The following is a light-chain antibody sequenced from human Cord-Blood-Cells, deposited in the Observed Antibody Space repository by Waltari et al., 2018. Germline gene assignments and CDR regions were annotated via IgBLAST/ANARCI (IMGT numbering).Light chain of an antibody. CDR2: ENN. J-gene: IGLJ3*02. CDR3: GTWDSSLSAGV. CDR1: SDNLGNNY. V-gene: IGLV1-51*02. Sequence: QSVLTQPPSVSAAPGPKVTISCSGSSDNLGNNYVSWYQQLPGTAPKLLIYENNKRPSGIPDRFSGSKSGTSATLGITGLQTGDEADYYCGTWDSSLSAGVFGGGTKLTVL.